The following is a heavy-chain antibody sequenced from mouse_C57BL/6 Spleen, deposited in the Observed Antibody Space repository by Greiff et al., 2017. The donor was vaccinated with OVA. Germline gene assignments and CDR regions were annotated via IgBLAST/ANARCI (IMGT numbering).Heavy chain of an antibody. V-gene: IGHV2-5*01. D-gene: IGHD4-1*01. J-gene: IGHJ4*01. CDR2: IWRGGST. CDR1: GFSLTSYG. CDR3: AVTGTWYYAMDY. Sequence: VQVVESGPGLVQPSQSLSITCTVSGFSLTSYGVHWVRQSPGKGLEWLGVIWRGGSTDYNAAFMSRLSITKDNSKSQVFFKMNSLQADDTAIYYCAVTGTWYYAMDYWGQGTSVTVSS.